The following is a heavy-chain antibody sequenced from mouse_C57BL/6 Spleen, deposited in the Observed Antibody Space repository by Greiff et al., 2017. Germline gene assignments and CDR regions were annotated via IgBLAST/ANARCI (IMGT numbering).Heavy chain of an antibody. CDR3: ARGADYYDSSYGDAY. CDR1: GYAFSSSW. CDR2: IYPGDGDT. Sequence: VQLQQSGPELVKPGASVKISCKASGYAFSSSWMNWVKQRPGKGLEWIGRIYPGDGDTNYNGKFKGKATLTADKSSSTAYMQLSSLTSEDSAVYFCARGADYYDSSYGDAYWGQGTLVTVSA. V-gene: IGHV1-82*01. D-gene: IGHD1-1*01. J-gene: IGHJ3*01.